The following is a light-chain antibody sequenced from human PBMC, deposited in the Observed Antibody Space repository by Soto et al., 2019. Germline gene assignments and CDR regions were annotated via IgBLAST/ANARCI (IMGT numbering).Light chain of an antibody. J-gene: IGKJ2*01. V-gene: IGKV3-20*01. CDR3: QQYGSSQT. Sequence: EIVLTQSPGTLSASPGDRATLSCRASQNVRSNFLAWYQQKPGQAPRLLLYGASSRATGIPDRFSGSGSGTDFTLTISRLDPEDFAVYYCQQYGSSQTFGQGTQLEIK. CDR2: GAS. CDR1: QNVRSNF.